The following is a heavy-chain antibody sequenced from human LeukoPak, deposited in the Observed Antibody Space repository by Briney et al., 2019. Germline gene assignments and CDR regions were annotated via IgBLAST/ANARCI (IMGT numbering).Heavy chain of an antibody. Sequence: GGSLRLSCAASGFTFSNYWMHWVRQAPGKGLVWVSRINGDGSSISYADSVKGRFTISRDNAKNTLYLQMNSLRAEDTAVYYCATDPSGRVCDSWGQGTLVTVSS. CDR2: INGDGSSI. J-gene: IGHJ4*02. V-gene: IGHV3-74*01. CDR1: GFTFSNYW. CDR3: ATDPSGRVCDS. D-gene: IGHD3-10*01.